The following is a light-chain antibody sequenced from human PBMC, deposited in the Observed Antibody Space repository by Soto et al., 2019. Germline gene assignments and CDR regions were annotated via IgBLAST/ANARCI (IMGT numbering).Light chain of an antibody. CDR1: QSVSSY. V-gene: IGKV3-11*01. J-gene: IGKJ4*01. CDR2: DAS. Sequence: EIVLTQSPATLSLSPGERATLSCRASQSVSSYLAWYQQKPGQAPRLLIYDASNRATGIQARFSGSGSGTDFTLTLSSLEPEDFAVYYCQQRSNWPPVTFGGGTKVEIK. CDR3: QQRSNWPPVT.